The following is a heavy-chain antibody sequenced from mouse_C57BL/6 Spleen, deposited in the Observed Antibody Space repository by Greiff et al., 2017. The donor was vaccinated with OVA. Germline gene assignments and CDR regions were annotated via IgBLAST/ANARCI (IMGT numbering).Heavy chain of an antibody. CDR2: INPNNGGT. CDR1: GYTFTDYY. J-gene: IGHJ4*01. CDR3: ARGGTVVAKAMDY. V-gene: IGHV1-26*01. Sequence: EVQLQQSGPELVKPGASVKISCKASGYTFTDYYMNWVKQSHGKSLEWIGDINPNNGGTSYNQKFKGKATLTVDKSSSTAYMELRSLTSEDSAVYYCARGGTVVAKAMDYWGQGTSVTVSS. D-gene: IGHD1-1*01.